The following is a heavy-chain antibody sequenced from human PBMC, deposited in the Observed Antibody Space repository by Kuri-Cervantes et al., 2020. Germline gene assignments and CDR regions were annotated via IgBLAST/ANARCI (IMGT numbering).Heavy chain of an antibody. D-gene: IGHD2-15*01. CDR3: AGVSGRGDLKDIVVVVAARLFAQDAFDI. Sequence: SVKVSCKASGGTFDSYGFSWVRQAPGQGLEWMGGVIPIFGTANYAQKFQGRVTITTDESTSTAYMELSSLRSEDTAVYYCAGVSGRGDLKDIVVVVAARLFAQDAFDIWGQGTMVTDSS. CDR2: VIPIFGTA. V-gene: IGHV1-69*05. J-gene: IGHJ3*02. CDR1: GGTFDSYG.